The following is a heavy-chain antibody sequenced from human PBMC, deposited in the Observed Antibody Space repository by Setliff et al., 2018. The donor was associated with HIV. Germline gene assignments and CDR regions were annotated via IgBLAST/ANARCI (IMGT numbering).Heavy chain of an antibody. V-gene: IGHV1-69*13. D-gene: IGHD2-15*01. CDR2: IIPIFGTP. J-gene: IGHJ6*04. CDR1: GDTFNSHA. Sequence: SVKVSCKASGDTFNSHAISWVRQAPGQGLEWMGGIIPIFGTPNYAQKFKGRLTITADESTSTVYMELSSLRSEDTAVYYCARDSRDIVVVIAPEPEPYYYYGMDVRGEGTTVTAPQ. CDR3: ARDSRDIVVVIAPEPEPYYYYGMDV.